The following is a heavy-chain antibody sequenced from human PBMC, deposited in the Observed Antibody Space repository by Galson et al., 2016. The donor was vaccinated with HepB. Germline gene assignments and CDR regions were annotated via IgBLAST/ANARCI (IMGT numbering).Heavy chain of an antibody. CDR1: GFTFSGHT. CDR2: ISNKGGST. D-gene: IGHD6-13*01. Sequence: SLRLSCAASGFTFSGHTMNWVRQAPGKGLEHVSGISNKGGSTYYADSVNGRFTISRDNSKNTLSLQMSNMRVEDTAVYYCVKSIGSSWEPRPVGGWGQGAQVTVSS. J-gene: IGHJ4*02. CDR3: VKSIGSSWEPRPVGG. V-gene: IGHV3-64D*09.